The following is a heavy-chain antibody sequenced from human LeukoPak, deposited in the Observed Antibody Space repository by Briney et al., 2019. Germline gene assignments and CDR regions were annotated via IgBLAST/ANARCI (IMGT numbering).Heavy chain of an antibody. CDR1: GFIFSACS. J-gene: IGHJ3*01. CDR3: ARGYSGTYPNV. Sequence: PGGSLRLSYAASGFIFSACSMNWVRQAPGKGLEWLSYISDSSDIIYYADSVKGRFTISRDNAKDSLYLQMNSLRAEDTGIYYCARGYSGTYPNVWGQGTMVTVSS. CDR2: ISDSSDII. D-gene: IGHD1-26*01. V-gene: IGHV3-48*04.